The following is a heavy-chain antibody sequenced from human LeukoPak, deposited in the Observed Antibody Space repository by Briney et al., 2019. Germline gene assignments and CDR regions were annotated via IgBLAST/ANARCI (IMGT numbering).Heavy chain of an antibody. D-gene: IGHD3-22*01. J-gene: IGHJ5*02. V-gene: IGHV3-7*03. Sequence: PGGSLRLSCAASGFTFINHAMAWVRQAPGKGLEWVANIKQDGSEKYYVDSVKGRFTISRDNAKNSLYLQMNSPRAEDTAVYYCARKKYYYDSSGLGWFDPWAREPWSPSPQ. CDR1: GFTFINHA. CDR3: ARKKYYYDSSGLGWFDP. CDR2: IKQDGSEK.